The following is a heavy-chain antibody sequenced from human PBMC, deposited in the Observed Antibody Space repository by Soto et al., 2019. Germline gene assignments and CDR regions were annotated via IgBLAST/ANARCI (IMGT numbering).Heavy chain of an antibody. CDR1: GFAISDYY. J-gene: IGHJ6*02. CDR3: AKDQEGSGSHWLGYNYYGMVV. D-gene: IGHD3-10*01. V-gene: IGHV3-11*01. Sequence: QVQLVESGGGLVKPGGSLRLSSEACGFAISDYYMSWVRQAPGKGLEWVSYISSVGTTTYYADSVKGRFSISMDNAKNSLYLQMNSLRAEDTAVYFCAKDQEGSGSHWLGYNYYGMVVWGQGTTVTVSS. CDR2: ISSVGTTT.